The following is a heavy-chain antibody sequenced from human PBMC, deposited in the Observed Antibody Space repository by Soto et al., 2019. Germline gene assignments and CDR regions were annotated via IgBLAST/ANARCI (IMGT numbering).Heavy chain of an antibody. J-gene: IGHJ4*02. Sequence: GGSLRLSWAASGFTFSTHAMHWVRQAQGKGLECVAIVSFDGSNKYYADSVKGRFTISRDNSKNTLYLQMNSLRAEDTTVYYCAKNTGGRYSGYDPNDYWGQGTLVTVSS. CDR1: GFTFSTHA. V-gene: IGHV3-30-3*01. D-gene: IGHD5-12*01. CDR2: VSFDGSNK. CDR3: AKNTGGRYSGYDPNDY.